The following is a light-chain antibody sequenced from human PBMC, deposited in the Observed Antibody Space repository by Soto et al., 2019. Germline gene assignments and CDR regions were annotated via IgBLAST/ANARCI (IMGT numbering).Light chain of an antibody. CDR1: QSVSSS. CDR3: QQYVHWPPGT. Sequence: EIVVTQSPATLSVSPGERVTLSCRASQSVSSSLAWYQQRPGQAPRLLIYDTSTRAAGIAARFSGSGSGTEFTLTISSLQSEDFAVYYCQQYVHWPPGTLGQGTKADI. J-gene: IGKJ1*01. CDR2: DTS. V-gene: IGKV3-15*01.